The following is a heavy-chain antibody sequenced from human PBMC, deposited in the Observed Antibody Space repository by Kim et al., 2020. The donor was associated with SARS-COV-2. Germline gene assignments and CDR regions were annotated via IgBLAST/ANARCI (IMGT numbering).Heavy chain of an antibody. CDR2: IYYSGST. CDR1: GGSISSGGYY. D-gene: IGHD6-13*01. J-gene: IGHJ4*02. CDR3: ARAAVGQLADLPIGGYFDY. V-gene: IGHV4-31*03. Sequence: SETLSLTCTVSGGSISSGGYYWSWIRQHPGKGLEWIGYIYYSGSTYYNPSLKSRVTISVDTSKNQFSLKLSSVTAADTAVYYCARAAVGQLADLPIGGYFDYWGQGTLVTVSS.